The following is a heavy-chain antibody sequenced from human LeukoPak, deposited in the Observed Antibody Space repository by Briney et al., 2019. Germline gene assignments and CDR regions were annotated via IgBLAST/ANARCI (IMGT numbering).Heavy chain of an antibody. J-gene: IGHJ4*02. V-gene: IGHV3-53*01. CDR1: GGSISSYY. CDR3: ATYRQVLLPFES. Sequence: ETLSLTCTVSGGSISSYYWSWVRQPPGKGLEWVSSIFPSGGEIHYADSVRGRFTISRDNSKSTLSLQMNSLRAEDTAIYYCATYRQVLLPFESWGQGTLVTVSS. CDR2: IFPSGGEI. D-gene: IGHD2-8*02.